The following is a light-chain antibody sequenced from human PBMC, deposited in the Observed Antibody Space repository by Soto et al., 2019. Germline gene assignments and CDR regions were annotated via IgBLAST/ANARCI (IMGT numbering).Light chain of an antibody. J-gene: IGKJ5*01. CDR2: DAS. V-gene: IGKV3-11*01. CDR1: QSIRNY. CDR3: QQRSNWPPFT. Sequence: EIVLTQSPATLSLSPGDRATLSCRASQSIRNYLAWYQQKPGQAPRLLIYDASNRATGIPDRFSGSGSGTDFTLTISSLVPEDFAVYYCQQRSNWPPFTFGQGTRLEI.